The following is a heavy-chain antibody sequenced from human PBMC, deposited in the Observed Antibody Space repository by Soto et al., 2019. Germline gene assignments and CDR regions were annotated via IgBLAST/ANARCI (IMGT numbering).Heavy chain of an antibody. CDR1: GFTFTSSA. CDR3: AAGLGYCSSTSCPFYYYYMDV. J-gene: IGHJ6*03. Sequence: QMQLVQSGPEVKKPGTSVKVSYKASGFTFTSSAMQWVRQARGQRLEWIGWIVVGSGNTNYAQKFQERVTITRDMSTSTAYMELSSLRSEDTAVYYCAAGLGYCSSTSCPFYYYYMDVWGKGTTVTVSS. V-gene: IGHV1-58*02. D-gene: IGHD2-2*01. CDR2: IVVGSGNT.